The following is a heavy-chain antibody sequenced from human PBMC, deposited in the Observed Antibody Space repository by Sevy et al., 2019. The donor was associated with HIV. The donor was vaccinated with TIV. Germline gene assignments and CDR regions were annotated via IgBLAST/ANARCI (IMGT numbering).Heavy chain of an antibody. V-gene: IGHV1-2*02. CDR2: INPNSGGT. CDR3: ARVYSRGLGSGSYSY. D-gene: IGHD3-10*01. Sequence: ASVKVSCKASGYTFTGYYMHWERQAPGQGLEWMGWINPNSGGTNYAQKFQGRVTMTRDTSISTAYMELSRLRSDDTAVYYCARVYSRGLGSGSYSYWGQGTLVTVSS. CDR1: GYTFTGYY. J-gene: IGHJ4*02.